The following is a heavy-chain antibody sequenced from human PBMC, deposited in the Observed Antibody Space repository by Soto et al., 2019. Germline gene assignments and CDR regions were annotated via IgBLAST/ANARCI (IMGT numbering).Heavy chain of an antibody. CDR2: INHSGST. CDR3: ARVAWGYGGKYYFDY. Sequence: SLTCAVYVGSFSGYYWSWIRQPPGKGLEWIGEINHSGSTNYNPSLKSRVTISVDTSKNQFSLKLSSVTAADTAVYYCARVAWGYGGKYYFDYWGQGTLVTVSS. J-gene: IGHJ4*02. D-gene: IGHD5-18*01. CDR1: VGSFSGYY. V-gene: IGHV4-34*01.